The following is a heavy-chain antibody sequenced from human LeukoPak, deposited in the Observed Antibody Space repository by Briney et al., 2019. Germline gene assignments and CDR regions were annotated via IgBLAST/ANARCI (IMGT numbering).Heavy chain of an antibody. Sequence: GASVKVSCKASGYTFTSYYMHWVRQAPGQGLEWMGIINPSGGSTSYAQKFQGRVTMTRDTSTCTVYMELSSLRSEDTAVYYCARGYKAPTRQIDSSGYLIYWGQGTLVTVSS. J-gene: IGHJ4*02. CDR3: ARGYKAPTRQIDSSGYLIY. CDR1: GYTFTSYY. CDR2: INPSGGST. D-gene: IGHD3-22*01. V-gene: IGHV1-46*01.